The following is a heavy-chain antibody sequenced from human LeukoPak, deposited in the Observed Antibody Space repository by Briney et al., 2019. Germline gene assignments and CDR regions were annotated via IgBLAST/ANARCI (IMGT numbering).Heavy chain of an antibody. CDR2: IVTSGDNT. D-gene: IGHD4-17*01. Sequence: GGSLRLSCAASGFTFSSYAMSWVRQAPGKGLEWVASIVTSGDNTHYADSVKGRFTISRDNSKSTLYLQMNNLRAEDTAVYYCATPRGTVTTGAVYWGQGTLVTVSS. CDR1: GFTFSSYA. J-gene: IGHJ4*02. CDR3: ATPRGTVTTGAVY. V-gene: IGHV3-23*01.